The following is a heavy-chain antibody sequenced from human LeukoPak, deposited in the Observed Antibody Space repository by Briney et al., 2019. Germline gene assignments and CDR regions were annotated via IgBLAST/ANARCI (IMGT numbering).Heavy chain of an antibody. CDR2: IYYSGST. D-gene: IGHD3-22*01. J-gene: IGHJ4*02. CDR1: GGSISSYY. V-gene: IGHV4-59*01. CDR3: ARGLDPMSFDY. Sequence: PSETLSLTCTVSGGSISSYYWSWIRQPPGKGLEWIGYIYYSGSTNYNPSLKSRVTISVDTSKNQFSLKLGSVTAADTVVYYCARGLDPMSFDYWGQGTLVTVSS.